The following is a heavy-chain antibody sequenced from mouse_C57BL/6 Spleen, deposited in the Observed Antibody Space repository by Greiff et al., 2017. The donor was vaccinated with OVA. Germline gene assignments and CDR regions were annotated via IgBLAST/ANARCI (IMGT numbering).Heavy chain of an antibody. Sequence: QVQLKQPGAELVKPGASVKLSCKASGYTFTSYWMHWVKQRPGQGLEWIGMIHPNSGSTNYNEKFKSKATLTVDKSSSTAYMQLSSLTSEDSAVYYCARSYGYDKGVFAYWGQGTLVTVSA. D-gene: IGHD2-2*01. J-gene: IGHJ3*01. CDR1: GYTFTSYW. CDR3: ARSYGYDKGVFAY. V-gene: IGHV1-64*01. CDR2: IHPNSGST.